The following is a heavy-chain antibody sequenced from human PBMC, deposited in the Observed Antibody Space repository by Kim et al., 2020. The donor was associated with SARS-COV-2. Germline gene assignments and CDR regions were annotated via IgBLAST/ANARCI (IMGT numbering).Heavy chain of an antibody. V-gene: IGHV3-30*18. CDR1: GFTFCSHG. J-gene: IGHJ6*02. CDR2: ISYDGSKK. Sequence: GGSLRLSCAASGFTFCSHGMHWVRQAPGKGLEWVAVISYDGSKKYYVDSVKGRFTISRDNYKNTLDLQMNSLRAEDTVVYYCAKDFYGDYENAYYYGMDVWGQGTTVTVSS. CDR3: AKDFYGDYENAYYYGMDV. D-gene: IGHD4-17*01.